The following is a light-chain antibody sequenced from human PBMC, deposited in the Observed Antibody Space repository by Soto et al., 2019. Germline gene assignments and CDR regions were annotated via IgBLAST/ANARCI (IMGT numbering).Light chain of an antibody. J-gene: IGKJ5*01. V-gene: IGKV1-33*01. CDR3: QQYDVLPPT. CDR1: QGIGTF. CDR2: DAS. Sequence: DIQMTQSPSSLSASIGDRVTITCQASQGIGTFLNWFQQRPGRAPKLMIYDASTLETGVPSRFSGSGSGSDFTFTISGLQPEDIATYYXQQYDVLPPTFGQGTRLEI.